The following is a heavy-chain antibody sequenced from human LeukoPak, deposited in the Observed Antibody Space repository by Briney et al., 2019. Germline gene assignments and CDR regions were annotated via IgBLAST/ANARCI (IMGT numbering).Heavy chain of an antibody. D-gene: IGHD3-22*01. CDR3: AKAEVVTYYYDSSGYYVDY. CDR2: ISGSGGST. V-gene: IGHV3-23*01. Sequence: GGPLRLSCAASGFTFSSYAMSWVRQAPGKGLEWVSAISGSGGSTYYADSVKGRFTISRDNSKNTLYLQMNSLRAEDTAVYYCAKAEVVTYYYDSSGYYVDYWGQGTLVTVSS. CDR1: GFTFSSYA. J-gene: IGHJ4*02.